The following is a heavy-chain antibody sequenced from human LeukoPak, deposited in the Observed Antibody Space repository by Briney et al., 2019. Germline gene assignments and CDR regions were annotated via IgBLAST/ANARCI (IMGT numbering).Heavy chain of an antibody. V-gene: IGHV3-9*01. J-gene: IGHJ3*02. CDR3: AKDYNAMVRSSDAFDI. D-gene: IGHD3-10*01. Sequence: GRSLRLSCAASGFTFDDYAMHWVRQAPGKGLEWVSGISWNSGSIGYADSVKGRFTISRDNSKNTLYLQMNSLRAEGTTVYYCAKDYNAMVRSSDAFDIWGQGTMVTVSS. CDR2: ISWNSGSI. CDR1: GFTFDDYA.